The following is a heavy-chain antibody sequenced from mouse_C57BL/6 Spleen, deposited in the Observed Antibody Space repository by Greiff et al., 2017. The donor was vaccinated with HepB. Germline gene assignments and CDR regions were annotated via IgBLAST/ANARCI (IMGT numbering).Heavy chain of an antibody. Sequence: EVQRVESGGGLVKPGGSLKLSCAASGFTFSDYGMHWVRQAPEKGLEWVAYISSGSSTIYYADTVKGRFTISRDNAKNTLFLQMTSMRSEDTAIYYCARRGDYGSSPDYWGQGTTLTVSS. CDR1: GFTFSDYG. D-gene: IGHD1-1*01. J-gene: IGHJ2*01. CDR3: ARRGDYGSSPDY. CDR2: ISSGSSTI. V-gene: IGHV5-17*01.